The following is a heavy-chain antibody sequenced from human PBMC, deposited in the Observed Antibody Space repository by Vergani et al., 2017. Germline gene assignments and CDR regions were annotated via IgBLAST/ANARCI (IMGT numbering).Heavy chain of an antibody. Sequence: EVQLVQSGAEVKKPGESLRISCKGSGYSFTSYWISWVRQMPGKGLEWMVRIDPSDSYTNYSPSFQGHVTISADKSSSTAYLQWSSLKASDTAMYYCARHRVGHYGMDVWGQGTTVTVPS. D-gene: IGHD1-26*01. CDR2: IDPSDSYT. CDR1: GYSFTSYW. CDR3: ARHRVGHYGMDV. J-gene: IGHJ6*02. V-gene: IGHV5-10-1*03.